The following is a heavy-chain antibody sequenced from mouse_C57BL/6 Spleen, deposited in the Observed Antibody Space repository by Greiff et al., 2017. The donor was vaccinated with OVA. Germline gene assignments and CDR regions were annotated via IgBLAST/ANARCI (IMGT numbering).Heavy chain of an antibody. CDR3: ARDYYGSSYGY. Sequence: DVQLVESGGDLVKPGGSLKLSCAASGFTFSSYGMSWVRQTPDKRLEWVATISSGGSYTYYPDSVKGRFTISRGNAKNTLYLQMSSLKSEDTAMYYCARDYYGSSYGYWGQGTTLTVSS. J-gene: IGHJ2*01. V-gene: IGHV5-6*01. CDR1: GFTFSSYG. D-gene: IGHD1-1*01. CDR2: ISSGGSYT.